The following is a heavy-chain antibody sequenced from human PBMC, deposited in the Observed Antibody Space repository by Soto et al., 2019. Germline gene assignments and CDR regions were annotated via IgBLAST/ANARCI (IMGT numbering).Heavy chain of an antibody. CDR1: GYSFTGYY. D-gene: IGHD2-2*02. CDR3: ARAGVWGYCSSTNCYIDS. J-gene: IGHJ4*02. V-gene: IGHV1-2*02. CDR2: INPNSGGT. Sequence: QVQLVQSGAEVKKPGASVKVSCKASGYSFTGYYIHWVRQAPGQGLEWMGWINPNSGGTNYAQKFQGRVSMTSDTSITTAYMELSSLISDDTAVYYCARAGVWGYCSSTNCYIDSWGQGTLVTVSP.